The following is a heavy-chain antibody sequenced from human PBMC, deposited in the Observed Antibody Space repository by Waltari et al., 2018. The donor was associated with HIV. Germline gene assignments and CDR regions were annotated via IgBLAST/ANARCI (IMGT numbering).Heavy chain of an antibody. D-gene: IGHD2-8*01. Sequence: QVQLVQSGAEVKKPGASVKVSCKASGYTFISYDINWVRQATGNGLEWMGLRNPNRSNTGYAQKFQGRVTMTRNTSISTAYMELSSLRSEDTAVYYCAGGSWDIVRTWGQGTLVTVSS. CDR1: GYTFISYD. CDR2: RNPNRSNT. CDR3: AGGSWDIVRT. V-gene: IGHV1-8*01. J-gene: IGHJ5*02.